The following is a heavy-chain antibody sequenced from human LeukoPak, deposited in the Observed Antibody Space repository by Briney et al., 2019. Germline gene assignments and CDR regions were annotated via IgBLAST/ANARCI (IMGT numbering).Heavy chain of an antibody. CDR1: GFTFSSYA. V-gene: IGHV3-23*01. Sequence: XGSLRLSCVASGFTFSSYAVSWVRQAPGKGLEWVSVISGSGGSTYYADSVKGRFTISRDNSKNTLYLQVNSLRAEDTAVYYCARYDFWSGYFRTLDSWGQGTLVTVSS. CDR3: ARYDFWSGYFRTLDS. CDR2: ISGSGGST. J-gene: IGHJ4*02. D-gene: IGHD3-3*01.